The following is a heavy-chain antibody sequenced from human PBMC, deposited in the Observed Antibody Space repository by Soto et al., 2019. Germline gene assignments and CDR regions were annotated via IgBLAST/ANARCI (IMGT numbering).Heavy chain of an antibody. V-gene: IGHV4-34*01. CDR2: INHSGNT. Sequence: SETLSLTCAVYGASLSDNYCNWLRQPPGKGLEWIGEINHSGNTNYNPSLGSRVTVSIDTSKNQLSLNLSSVSAADTAVYYCARGRGEFDDSGQGTPVTVSS. CDR1: GASLSDNY. J-gene: IGHJ5*02. CDR3: ARGRGEFDD.